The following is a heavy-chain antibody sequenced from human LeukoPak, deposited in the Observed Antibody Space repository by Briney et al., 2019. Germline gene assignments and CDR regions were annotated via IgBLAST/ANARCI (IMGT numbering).Heavy chain of an antibody. J-gene: IGHJ5*02. CDR1: GGTFSSYA. Sequence: ASVKVSCKASGGTFSSYAISWVRQAPGQGLEWMGRIIPILGIASYAQKFQGRVTITADKSTSTAYMELSSLRSEDTAVYYCARDTSSSWYYYWFDPWGQGTLVTVSS. V-gene: IGHV1-69*04. CDR2: IIPILGIA. D-gene: IGHD6-13*01. CDR3: ARDTSSSWYYYWFDP.